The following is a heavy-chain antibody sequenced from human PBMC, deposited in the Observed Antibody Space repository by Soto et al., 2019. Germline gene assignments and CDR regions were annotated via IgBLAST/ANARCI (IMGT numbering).Heavy chain of an antibody. CDR2: IKGDGSST. CDR3: ARRIRNYYGVDV. Sequence: PGVSLRLSCAASGFTFSTYWMHWVRQAPGTGLEWVSRIKGDGSSTSYADSVEGRVTISRDNAKNTVYLQMNSLGAEDTAVYSCARRIRNYYGVDVWGQATALTVSS. V-gene: IGHV3-74*01. J-gene: IGHJ6*02. CDR1: GFTFSTYW.